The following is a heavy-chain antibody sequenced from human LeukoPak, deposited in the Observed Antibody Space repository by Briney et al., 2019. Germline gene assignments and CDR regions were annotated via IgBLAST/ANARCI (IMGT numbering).Heavy chain of an antibody. V-gene: IGHV3-23*01. Sequence: GGSLRLYCAASGFTFSTYAMSWVRQAPGKGLEWVSHFGGSGGSIYYADSVKGRFTISRDNSKNTLYLQMNSLRAEDTAVYYCAKSDCGGDCHLLDYWGQGTLVTVSS. D-gene: IGHD2-21*02. J-gene: IGHJ4*02. CDR3: AKSDCGGDCHLLDY. CDR1: GFTFSTYA. CDR2: FGGSGGSI.